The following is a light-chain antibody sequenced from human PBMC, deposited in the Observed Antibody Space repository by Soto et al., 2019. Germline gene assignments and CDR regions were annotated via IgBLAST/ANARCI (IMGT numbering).Light chain of an antibody. Sequence: DIQMTQSPSTLSASVGDRVTITCRASQTISNWLAWYQQEPGKAPKGLIFDASTLDGGVPSRFSGRRSGTDFALTISSLQPIDFATYFWQHYNTYPLPFGGGTEVEI. CDR3: QHYNTYPLP. J-gene: IGKJ4*01. V-gene: IGKV1-5*01. CDR1: QTISNW. CDR2: DAS.